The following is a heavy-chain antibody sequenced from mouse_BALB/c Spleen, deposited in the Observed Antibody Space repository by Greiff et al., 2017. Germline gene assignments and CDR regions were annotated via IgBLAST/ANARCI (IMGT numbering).Heavy chain of an antibody. V-gene: IGHV3-2*02. Sequence: DVQLQESGPGLVKPSQSLSLTCTVTGYSITSDYAWNWIRQFPGNKLEWMGYISYSGSTSYNPSLKSRISITRDTTKNQFFLQLKSVTTEDTATYYCARGYNGYSFAYWGQGTLVTVSA. CDR2: ISYSGST. CDR1: GYSITSDYA. D-gene: IGHD2-3*01. CDR3: ARGYNGYSFAY. J-gene: IGHJ3*01.